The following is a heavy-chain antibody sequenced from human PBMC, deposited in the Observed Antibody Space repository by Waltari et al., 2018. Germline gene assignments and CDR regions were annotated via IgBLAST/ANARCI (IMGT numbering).Heavy chain of an antibody. Sequence: QVQLQESGPGLVKPSQTLSLTCTVSGGSISSGSYYWSWIRQPAGKGLGWIGRIYTSGSTNYNPSLKSRVTISVDTSKNQFSLKLSSVTAADTAVYYCARDRYCSGGSCYSHYYYYMDVWGKGTTVTVSS. V-gene: IGHV4-61*02. CDR3: ARDRYCSGGSCYSHYYYYMDV. D-gene: IGHD2-15*01. J-gene: IGHJ6*03. CDR2: IYTSGST. CDR1: GGSISSGSYY.